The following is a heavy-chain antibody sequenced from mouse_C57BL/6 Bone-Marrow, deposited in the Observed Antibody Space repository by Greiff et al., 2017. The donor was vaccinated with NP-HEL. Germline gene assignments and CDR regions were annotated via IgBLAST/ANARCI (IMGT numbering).Heavy chain of an antibody. CDR3: TRGHYYGSSYYAMDY. CDR1: EFTFSNSW. CDR2: ISLKSVNYAH. J-gene: IGHJ4*01. V-gene: IGHV6-3*01. Sequence: EVQLQQSGGGLVQPGGSMKLSCVASEFTFSNSWMNWVRRLPGRGLEWVAQISLKSVNYAHNFPVPVKGRFTISRDDSKSSVYLQMNNLRAEDTGIYYCTRGHYYGSSYYAMDYWGQGTSVTVSS. D-gene: IGHD1-1*01.